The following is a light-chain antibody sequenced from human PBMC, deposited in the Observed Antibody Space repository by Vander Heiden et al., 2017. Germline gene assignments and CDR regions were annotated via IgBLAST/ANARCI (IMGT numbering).Light chain of an antibody. CDR2: KDS. CDR1: ALPKQY. CDR3: QSADSSGTDA. V-gene: IGLV3-25*03. J-gene: IGLJ1*01. Sequence: SYELTQPPSVSVSPGQTARITCSGDALPKQYAYWYQQKPGQAPVLVIYKDSERPSGIPERFSGSSSGTTVTLTISGVQAEDEADYYCQSADSSGTDAFGTGTKVTVL.